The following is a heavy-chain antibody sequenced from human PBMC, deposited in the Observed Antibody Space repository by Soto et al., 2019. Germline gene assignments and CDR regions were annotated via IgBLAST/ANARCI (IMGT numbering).Heavy chain of an antibody. J-gene: IGHJ4*02. D-gene: IGHD3-10*01. CDR2: IYYSGST. Sequence: SETLSLTCTVSGGSISSGGYYWSWIRQHPGKGLEWIGYIYYSGSTYYNPSLKSRVTISVDTSKNQFSLKLSSVTAADTAVYYGARDSRPRGFGYDFWGQGNLVTVSS. CDR1: GGSISSGGYY. V-gene: IGHV4-31*03. CDR3: ARDSRPRGFGYDF.